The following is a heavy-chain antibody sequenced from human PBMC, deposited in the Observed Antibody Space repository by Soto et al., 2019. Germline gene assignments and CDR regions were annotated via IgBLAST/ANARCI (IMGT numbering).Heavy chain of an antibody. CDR1: GGSISSGDYY. D-gene: IGHD3-22*01. J-gene: IGHJ4*02. Sequence: SETLSLTCTVSGGSISSGDYYWSWIRQPPGKGLEWIGYIYYSGSTYYNPSLKSRVTISVDTSKNQFSLKLSSVTAADTAVYYCARASYYDSSGYYYGYYFDYWGQETLVTVSS. CDR2: IYYSGST. V-gene: IGHV4-30-4*01. CDR3: ARASYYDSSGYYYGYYFDY.